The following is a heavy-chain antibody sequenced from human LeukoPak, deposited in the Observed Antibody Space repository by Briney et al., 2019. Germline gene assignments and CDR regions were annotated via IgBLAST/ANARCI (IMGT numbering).Heavy chain of an antibody. J-gene: IGHJ4*02. CDR2: FDPEDGET. D-gene: IGHD3-9*01. CDR1: GYTLTELS. V-gene: IGHV1-24*01. CDR3: ATDGRLGFDY. Sequence: ASVKVSCKVSGYTLTELSMHWVRQAPGKGLEWTGGFDPEDGETIYAQKFQGRVTMTEDTSTDTAYMELSSLRSEDTAEYYCATDGRLGFDYWGQGTLVTVSS.